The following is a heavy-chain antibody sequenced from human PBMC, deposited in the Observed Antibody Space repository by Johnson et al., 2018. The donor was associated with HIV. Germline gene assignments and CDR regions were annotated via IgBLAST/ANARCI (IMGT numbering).Heavy chain of an antibody. Sequence: QVQLVESGGGVVQPGRSLKIYCAVSEFTFSDYAMHWVRLAPGKGLQWVGVISYDGNKKYYADSVRGRFTISRDISKNTLYLQMDSLRPDDTAVYYCARDGRFDSSGYSPDAFDIWGQGTMVTVSS. CDR1: EFTFSDYA. CDR3: ARDGRFDSSGYSPDAFDI. CDR2: ISYDGNKK. V-gene: IGHV3-30*04. D-gene: IGHD3-22*01. J-gene: IGHJ3*02.